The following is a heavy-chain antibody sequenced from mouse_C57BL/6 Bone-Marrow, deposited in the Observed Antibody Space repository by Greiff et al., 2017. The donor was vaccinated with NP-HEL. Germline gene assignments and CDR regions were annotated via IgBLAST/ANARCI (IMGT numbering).Heavy chain of an antibody. CDR3: AVYYDYPAWFAY. CDR2: INPGSGGT. CDR1: GYAFTNYL. V-gene: IGHV1-54*01. Sequence: QVQLKQSGAELVRPGTSVKVSCKASGYAFTNYLIEWVKQRPGQGLEWIGVINPGSGGTNYNEKFKGKATLTADKSSSTAYMQLSSLTSEDSAVYFCAVYYDYPAWFAYWGQGTLVTVSA. D-gene: IGHD2-4*01. J-gene: IGHJ3*01.